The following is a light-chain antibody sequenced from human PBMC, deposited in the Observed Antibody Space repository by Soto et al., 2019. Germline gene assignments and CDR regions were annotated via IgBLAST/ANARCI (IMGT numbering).Light chain of an antibody. Sequence: DVQMTQSPSSLSASVGDRVTITCQASHDIGTYLNWYQHKPGKAPKHLIFDTSHLATGVPARFSGGGSDTYFTFTITNLQPEDFAVYYCQQFDSVPLTFGGGTHVEI. CDR1: HDIGTY. CDR2: DTS. CDR3: QQFDSVPLT. J-gene: IGKJ4*01. V-gene: IGKV1-33*01.